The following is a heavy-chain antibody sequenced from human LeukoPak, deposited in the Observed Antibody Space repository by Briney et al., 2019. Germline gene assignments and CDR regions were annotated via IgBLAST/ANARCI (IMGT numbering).Heavy chain of an antibody. Sequence: APVTVSCKASGYTFTTYAMHWVRQAPGQGLEWMGWITPSGGTNYPQKFQGRVAITNDTSITTAYMDLSRLTSDDTAVYYCARDRYGDGFAHFDYWGQGALVTVSS. CDR2: ITPSGGT. CDR3: ARDRYGDGFAHFDY. J-gene: IGHJ4*02. V-gene: IGHV1-2*02. D-gene: IGHD5-24*01. CDR1: GYTFTTYA.